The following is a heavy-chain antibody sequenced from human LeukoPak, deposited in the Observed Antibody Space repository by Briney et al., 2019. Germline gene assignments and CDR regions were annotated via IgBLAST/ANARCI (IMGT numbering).Heavy chain of an antibody. CDR3: AKDRVGAMLYFDL. D-gene: IGHD1-26*01. CDR2: ISGDSGAI. V-gene: IGHV3-48*01. Sequence: GGSLRLSCAASGFPFSTYSMNWVRQAPGKGLEWVTYISGDSGAIYADSVKGRFTISRDNSKNTLYLQINSLRAEDTAVYFCAKDRVGAMLYFDLWGQGTLVTVSS. J-gene: IGHJ4*02. CDR1: GFPFSTYS.